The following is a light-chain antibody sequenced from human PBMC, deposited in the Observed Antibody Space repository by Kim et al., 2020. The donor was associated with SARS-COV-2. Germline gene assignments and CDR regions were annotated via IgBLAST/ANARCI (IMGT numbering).Light chain of an antibody. CDR3: SSYTTSNTLI. Sequence: GQSITISCTGTSDDIGAYNYVSWFQQYPGKAPKLILFDFNKRPSGVSNRFSGSKSGNTASLTISGLQAEDDAVYHCSSYTTSNTLIFGGGTQMTVL. V-gene: IGLV2-14*03. J-gene: IGLJ2*01. CDR2: DFN. CDR1: SDDIGAYNY.